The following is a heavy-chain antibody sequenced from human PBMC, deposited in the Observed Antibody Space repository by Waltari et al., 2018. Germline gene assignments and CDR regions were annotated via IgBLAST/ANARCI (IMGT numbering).Heavy chain of an antibody. Sequence: QVQLQESGPGLVKPSETLSLIFDVSGGSIRDYYWNWMRRAPGKGLEWIGYMRYSGSTNYSPSLRSRVTMLGDTSKNQVSLKITSVTAADTAVYYCGRSSAPYNSLDSWGQGTLVTVSS. D-gene: IGHD1-1*01. CDR1: GGSIRDYY. CDR2: MRYSGST. V-gene: IGHV4-59*01. CDR3: GRSSAPYNSLDS. J-gene: IGHJ4*02.